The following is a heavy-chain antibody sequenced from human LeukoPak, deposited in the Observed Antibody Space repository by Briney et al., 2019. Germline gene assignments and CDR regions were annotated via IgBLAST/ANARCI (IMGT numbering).Heavy chain of an antibody. Sequence: AGGSLRLSCVDSTLSVGGSFVSWVRQAPGKGLEWVAVLLFDGSKEFYADSVKGRYTISRDNSKNTVYLQMNSLRIEDTALYYCAKDLGLAVVAGGPGAIDHWGQGTLVTVSS. CDR3: AKDLGLAVVAGGPGAIDH. J-gene: IGHJ4*02. CDR2: LLFDGSKE. V-gene: IGHV3-30*18. D-gene: IGHD2-15*01. CDR1: TLSVGGSF.